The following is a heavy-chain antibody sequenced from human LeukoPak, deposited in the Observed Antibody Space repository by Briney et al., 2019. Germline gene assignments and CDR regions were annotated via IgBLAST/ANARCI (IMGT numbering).Heavy chain of an antibody. CDR1: GSTFSSYS. D-gene: IGHD3-10*01. V-gene: IGHV3-23*01. CDR2: ISGSGGST. Sequence: GGSLRLSCAASGSTFSSYSMNWVRQAPGKGLEWVSAISGSGGSTYYADSVKGRFTISRDNSKNTLYLQMNSLRAEDPAVYYCAKHFPRSRTALDYWGQGTLVTVSS. J-gene: IGHJ4*02. CDR3: AKHFPRSRTALDY.